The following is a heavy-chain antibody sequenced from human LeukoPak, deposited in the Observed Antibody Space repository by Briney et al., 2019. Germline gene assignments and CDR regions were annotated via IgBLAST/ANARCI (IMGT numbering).Heavy chain of an antibody. D-gene: IGHD4-17*01. CDR1: GYTFTGYY. CDR2: ISAYNGNT. Sequence: ASVKVSCKASGYTFTGYYMHWVRQAPGQGLEWMGWISAYNGNTNYAQKLQGRVTMTTDTSTSTAYMELRSLRSDDTAVYYCARGSVDFDYGVAFDIWGQGTMVTVSS. CDR3: ARGSVDFDYGVAFDI. J-gene: IGHJ3*02. V-gene: IGHV1-18*04.